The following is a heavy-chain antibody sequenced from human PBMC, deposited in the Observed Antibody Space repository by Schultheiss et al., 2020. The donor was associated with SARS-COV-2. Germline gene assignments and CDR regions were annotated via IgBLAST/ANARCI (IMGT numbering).Heavy chain of an antibody. Sequence: SETLSLTCTVSGGSISSYYWSWIRQPAGKGLEWIGYIYYSGSTYYNPSLKSRVTISVDTSKNQFSLKLSSVTAADTAVYYCARVIAARPGYYYGMDVWGQGTTVTVSS. D-gene: IGHD6-6*01. V-gene: IGHV4-59*08. CDR3: ARVIAARPGYYYGMDV. CDR1: GGSISSYY. CDR2: IYYSGST. J-gene: IGHJ6*02.